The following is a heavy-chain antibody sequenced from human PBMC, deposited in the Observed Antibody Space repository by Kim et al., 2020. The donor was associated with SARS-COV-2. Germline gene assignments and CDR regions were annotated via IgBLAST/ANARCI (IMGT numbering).Heavy chain of an antibody. CDR3: AHRLRYYYGSGSPNFDY. D-gene: IGHD3-10*01. Sequence: SGPTLVNPTQTLTLTCTFSGFSLSTSGVGVGWIRQPPGKALEWLALIYWDDDKRYSPSLKSRLTITKDTSKNQVVLTMTNMDPVDTATYYCAHRLRYYYGSGSPNFDYWGQGTLVTVSS. CDR1: GFSLSTSGVG. V-gene: IGHV2-5*02. J-gene: IGHJ4*02. CDR2: IYWDDDK.